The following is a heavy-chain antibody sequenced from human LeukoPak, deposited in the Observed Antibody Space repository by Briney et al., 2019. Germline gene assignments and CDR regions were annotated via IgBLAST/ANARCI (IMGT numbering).Heavy chain of an antibody. J-gene: IGHJ4*02. D-gene: IGHD3-16*01. CDR3: ARGGGYFNY. CDR1: GGSIRGYY. V-gene: IGHV4-59*01. Sequence: SETLSLTCNVSGGSIRGYYWSWIRQPPGKGLEWIGYIYFSGSTNYNPSLKSRVTISVDTSKTQLSLKLSSVTAADTAVYYCARGGGYFNYWGQGTLVTVSS. CDR2: IYFSGST.